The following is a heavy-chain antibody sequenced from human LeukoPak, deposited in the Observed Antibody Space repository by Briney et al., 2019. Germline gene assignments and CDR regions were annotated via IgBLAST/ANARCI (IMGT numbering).Heavy chain of an antibody. CDR2: ISSSGSTI. D-gene: IGHD3-9*01. Sequence: GGSLRLSCAASGFTFSSYGMNWVRQAPGKGLAWVSCISSSGSTIYHADSVKGRFTISRDNAKNSMYLQMNSLRAEDTAVYFCSRALRHFDWLLPNLDYWGQGTLVTVSS. CDR3: SRALRHFDWLLPNLDY. CDR1: GFTFSSYG. J-gene: IGHJ4*02. V-gene: IGHV3-48*03.